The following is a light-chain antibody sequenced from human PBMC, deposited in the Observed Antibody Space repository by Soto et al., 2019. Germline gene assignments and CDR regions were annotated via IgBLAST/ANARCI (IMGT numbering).Light chain of an antibody. CDR3: QQYNNWPSFT. Sequence: IVMTQSPATLSVSPGERATLSCRASQSVRSNLAWYQQRPGQAPSLLIYGASTRATGIPVRFSGSGSGTDFTLTISSLQSEDLAVYYCQQYNNWPSFTFGPGTKVDIK. J-gene: IGKJ3*01. CDR2: GAS. CDR1: QSVRSN. V-gene: IGKV3-15*01.